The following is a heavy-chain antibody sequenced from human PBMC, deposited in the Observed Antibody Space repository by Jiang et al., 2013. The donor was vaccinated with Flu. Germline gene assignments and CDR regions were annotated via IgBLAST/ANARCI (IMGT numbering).Heavy chain of an antibody. D-gene: IGHD4-17*01. J-gene: IGHJ5*02. CDR2: ISGSGSTM. Sequence: VQLLESGGRLVQPGGSLRLSCAASGFIFSNYEMNWFRQAPGKGLEWISYISGSGSTMYYADSVKGRFTTSRDNAKNSLYLQMNSLRAEDTAVYYCAREIEDYGDWEWFDPWGQGTLVTVSS. V-gene: IGHV3-48*03. CDR3: AREIEDYGDWEWFDP. CDR1: GFIFSNYE.